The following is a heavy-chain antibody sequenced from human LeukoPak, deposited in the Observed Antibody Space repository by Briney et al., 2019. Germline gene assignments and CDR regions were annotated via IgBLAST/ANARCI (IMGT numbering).Heavy chain of an antibody. CDR3: AKDSSGRQYYYYGMDV. CDR2: ISWNSGSI. D-gene: IGHD2-15*01. Sequence: GGSLRLSCAASGFPFDDYAMPWVRQAPGKGPEWVSGISWNSGSIGYADSVKGRFTISRDNAKNSLYLQMNSLRAEDTALYYCAKDSSGRQYYYYGMDVWGQGTTVTVSS. CDR1: GFPFDDYA. J-gene: IGHJ6*02. V-gene: IGHV3-9*01.